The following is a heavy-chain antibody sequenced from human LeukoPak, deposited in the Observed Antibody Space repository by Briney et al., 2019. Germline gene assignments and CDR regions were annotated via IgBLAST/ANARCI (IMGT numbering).Heavy chain of an antibody. J-gene: IGHJ6*03. CDR2: IYYSGST. D-gene: IGHD3-3*01. V-gene: IGHV4-59*01. Sequence: PSETLSLTCTVSGGSISSYDWSWIRQPPGKGLEWIGYIYYSGSTNYNPSLKSRVTISVDTSKNQFSLKLSSVTAADTAVYYCARGYDFWSGLRYMDVWGKGTTVTVSS. CDR3: ARGYDFWSGLRYMDV. CDR1: GGSISSYD.